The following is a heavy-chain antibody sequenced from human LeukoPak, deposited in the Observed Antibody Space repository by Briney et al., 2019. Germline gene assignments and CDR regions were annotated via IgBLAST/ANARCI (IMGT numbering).Heavy chain of an antibody. J-gene: IGHJ4*02. CDR3: AKEYTASWYLGPHPADY. CDR2: ISSSSSYI. V-gene: IGHV3-21*04. Sequence: GGSLRLSCAASGFTFSSYSMNWVRQAPGKGLEWVSSISSSSSYIYYADSVKGRFTISRDNAKNSLYLQMNSLRAEDTAVYYCAKEYTASWYLGPHPADYWGQGTLVTVSS. D-gene: IGHD6-13*01. CDR1: GFTFSSYS.